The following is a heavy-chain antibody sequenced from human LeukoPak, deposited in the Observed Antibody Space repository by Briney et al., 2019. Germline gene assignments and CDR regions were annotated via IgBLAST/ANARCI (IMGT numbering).Heavy chain of an antibody. Sequence: SETLSLTCTVSGGSISSSSYYWGWISQPPGKGLEWIGSIYYSGSTYYNPSLKSRVTISVDTSKNQFSLKLSSVTAADTAVYYCARHCDLYSSSWFDYWGQGTLVTVSS. V-gene: IGHV4-39*01. D-gene: IGHD6-13*01. CDR3: ARHCDLYSSSWFDY. CDR2: IYYSGST. J-gene: IGHJ4*02. CDR1: GGSISSSSYY.